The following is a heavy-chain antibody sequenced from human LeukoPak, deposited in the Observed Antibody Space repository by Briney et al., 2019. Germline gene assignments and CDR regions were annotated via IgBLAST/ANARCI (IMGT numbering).Heavy chain of an antibody. Sequence: SQTLSLTCAISGDSVSSNSAAWNWIRQSPSRGLEWLGRTYYRSKWYNDYAVSVKSRITINPDTSKNQFSLQLNSVTPEDTAVYYCAREGITMVRGVIITPYYFDYWGRGTLVTVSS. J-gene: IGHJ4*02. CDR3: AREGITMVRGVIITPYYFDY. D-gene: IGHD3-10*01. V-gene: IGHV6-1*01. CDR1: GDSVSSNSAA. CDR2: TYYRSKWYN.